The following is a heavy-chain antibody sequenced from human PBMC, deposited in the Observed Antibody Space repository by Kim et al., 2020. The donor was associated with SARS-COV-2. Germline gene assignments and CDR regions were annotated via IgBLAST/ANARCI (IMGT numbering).Heavy chain of an antibody. Sequence: NYAQKLQGRVTMTTDTSTSTAYMELRSLGSDDTAVYYCARVPTNGWLGYWGQGTLVTVSS. V-gene: IGHV1-18*01. D-gene: IGHD2-15*01. CDR3: ARVPTNGWLGY. J-gene: IGHJ4*02.